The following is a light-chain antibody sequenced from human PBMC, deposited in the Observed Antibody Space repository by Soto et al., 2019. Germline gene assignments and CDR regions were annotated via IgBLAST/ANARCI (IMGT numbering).Light chain of an antibody. J-gene: IGKJ2*01. CDR1: KSISSW. CDR3: QQYNSPYT. Sequence: DIQMTQSPSTLSASVGDRVTITCRASKSISSWLAWYQQKPGKAPKLLIYKASSLESEVPSRFSGSGSGTEFTLTISSLQPDAFATYYCQQYNSPYTFGQGTKLEIK. CDR2: KAS. V-gene: IGKV1-5*03.